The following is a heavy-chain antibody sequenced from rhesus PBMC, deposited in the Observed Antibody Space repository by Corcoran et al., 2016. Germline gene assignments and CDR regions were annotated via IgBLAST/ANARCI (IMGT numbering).Heavy chain of an antibody. CDR2: ITGESGST. D-gene: IGHD6-25*01. V-gene: IGHV4-80*01. J-gene: IGHJ4*01. CDR3: ARRAGGRFAS. CDR1: GASISGYW. Sequence: QVQLQESGPGLVKPSEPLSLTCAVSGASISGYWWSGIRQPPGTGLEWIGEITGESGSTYYNPSLKSRVTILKDASKSQFSLNLSSVTAADTAMYYCARRAGGRFASWGQGVLVTVSS.